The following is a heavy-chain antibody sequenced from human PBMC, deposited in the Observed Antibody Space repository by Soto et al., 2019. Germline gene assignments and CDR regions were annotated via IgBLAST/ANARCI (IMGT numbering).Heavy chain of an antibody. Sequence: EVQLLEAGGGFVQPGGSLRLSCTASGFTFNNYGMSWVRQAPGKGLEWVSAIIGPGDKPYYADSVKGRFTISRDNSKNTLYLQLNNLRVDDMAIYYCAKDRDYGDSYPFDGWGQGTLVTVSS. CDR2: IIGPGDKP. D-gene: IGHD4-17*01. J-gene: IGHJ4*02. CDR1: GFTFNNYG. CDR3: AKDRDYGDSYPFDG. V-gene: IGHV3-23*01.